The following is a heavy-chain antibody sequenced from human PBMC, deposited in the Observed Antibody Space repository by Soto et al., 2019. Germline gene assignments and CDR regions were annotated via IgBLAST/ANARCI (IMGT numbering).Heavy chain of an antibody. CDR2: IKQDGSEK. CDR1: GFTFSSYW. Sequence: EVQLVESGGALVQPGGSLRLSCAASGFTFSSYWMSWVRQAPGKGLECVANIKQDGSEKYYVDSVKGRFTISRDNAKNSRYVQMKSRRAEDTAVYYGARDRLPDYGSGTYYAYGGQGTLVTVSS. J-gene: IGHJ4*02. CDR3: ARDRLPDYGSGTYYAY. V-gene: IGHV3-7*01. D-gene: IGHD3-10*01.